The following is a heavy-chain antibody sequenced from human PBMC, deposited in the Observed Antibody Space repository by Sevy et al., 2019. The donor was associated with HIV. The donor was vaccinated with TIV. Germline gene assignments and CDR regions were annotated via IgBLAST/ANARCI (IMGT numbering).Heavy chain of an antibody. V-gene: IGHV3-48*02. J-gene: IGHJ6*03. CDR1: GFTFSSYS. CDR3: AREMNSYGPSPTYYMDV. CDR2: ISSSSSTI. Sequence: GGSLRLSCAASGFTFSSYSMNWVRQAPGKGLEWVSYISSSSSTIYYADSVKGRFTISRDNAKNSLYLQMNSLRDEDTAVYYCAREMNSYGPSPTYYMDVWGKGTTVTVSS. D-gene: IGHD5-18*01.